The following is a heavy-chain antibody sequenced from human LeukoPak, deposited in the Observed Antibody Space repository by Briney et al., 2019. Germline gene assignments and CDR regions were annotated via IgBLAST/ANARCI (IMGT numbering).Heavy chain of an antibody. CDR2: ISYDGSNK. CDR3: ARDTIAVAWPFDAFDI. CDR1: GFTFSSYA. V-gene: IGHV3-30*04. D-gene: IGHD6-19*01. Sequence: GGSLRLSCAASGFTFSSYAMHWVRQAPGKGLEWVAVISYDGSNKYYADSVKGRFTISRDNSKNTLYLQTNSLRAEDTAVYYCARDTIAVAWPFDAFDIWGQGTMVTVSS. J-gene: IGHJ3*02.